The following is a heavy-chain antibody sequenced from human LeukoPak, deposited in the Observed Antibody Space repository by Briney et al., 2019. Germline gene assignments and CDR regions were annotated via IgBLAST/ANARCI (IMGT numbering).Heavy chain of an antibody. J-gene: IGHJ4*02. V-gene: IGHV4-34*01. CDR1: GGSFSGYY. Sequence: SETLSLTCAVNGGSFSGYYWSWIRQPPGKGLEWIGEINHSGSTNYNPSLKSRVTISVDTSKNQFSLKLSSVTAADTAVYYCARGQGGSGSYYKLPLFDYWGQGTLVTVSS. D-gene: IGHD3-10*01. CDR3: ARGQGGSGSYYKLPLFDY. CDR2: INHSGST.